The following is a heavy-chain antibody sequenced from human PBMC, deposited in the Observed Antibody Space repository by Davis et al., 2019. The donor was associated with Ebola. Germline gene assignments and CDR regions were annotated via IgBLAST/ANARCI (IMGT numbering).Heavy chain of an antibody. CDR2: ILNDGSNE. Sequence: GESLKISCAASGFRFANYAMTWVRQAPGKGLEWVAAILNDGSNEYYADSLKGRLTISRDNSKNTVYLQMNSLRAEDTAVYYCARGVSGRDYDSSGYDYWGQGTLVTVSS. J-gene: IGHJ4*02. CDR1: GFRFANYA. V-gene: IGHV3-30-3*01. CDR3: ARGVSGRDYDSSGYDY. D-gene: IGHD3-22*01.